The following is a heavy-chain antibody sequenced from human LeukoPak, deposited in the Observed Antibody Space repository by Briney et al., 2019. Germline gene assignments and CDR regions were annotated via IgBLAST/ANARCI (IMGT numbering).Heavy chain of an antibody. CDR1: GYSFTSYW. D-gene: IGHD6-13*01. CDR2: IYPGDSDT. CDR3: SRRAAGLDY. J-gene: IGHJ4*02. Sequence: GGSLQISCQGSGYSFTSYWIGWVRQMPGKGLEWMGIIYPGDSDTRYSPSFQGQVTISADKSISTAYLQWSSLKASDTAVYYCSRRAAGLDYWGQGTLVTVSS. V-gene: IGHV5-51*01.